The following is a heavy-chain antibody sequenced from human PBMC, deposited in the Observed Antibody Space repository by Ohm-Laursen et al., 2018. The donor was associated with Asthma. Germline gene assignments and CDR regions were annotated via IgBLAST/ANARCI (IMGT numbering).Heavy chain of an antibody. D-gene: IGHD3-22*01. V-gene: IGHV3-30*03. CDR1: GFTFSTSG. J-gene: IGHJ4*02. Sequence: SLRLSCAASGFTFSTSGMHWVRQAPGKGLEWVAVGGSYYDGGLKYYADSVNGRFTVSRDDSKNTLYLQMNSLRAEDTAVYYCARVSFTMIVVVNNYFDYWGQGTLVTVSS. CDR2: GGSYYDGGLK. CDR3: ARVSFTMIVVVNNYFDY.